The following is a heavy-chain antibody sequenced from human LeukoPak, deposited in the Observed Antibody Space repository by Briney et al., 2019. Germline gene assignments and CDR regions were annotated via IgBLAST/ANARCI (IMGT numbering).Heavy chain of an antibody. Sequence: ASVKVSCKASGYTFTGYYMHWVRQAPGQGLEWMGWINPNSGGTNYAQKFQGRVTMTRDTSISTAYMELSSLRPEDTAVYYCARGQPYMDVWGKGTTVTVSS. D-gene: IGHD6-13*01. J-gene: IGHJ6*03. CDR1: GYTFTGYY. CDR2: INPNSGGT. CDR3: ARGQPYMDV. V-gene: IGHV1-2*02.